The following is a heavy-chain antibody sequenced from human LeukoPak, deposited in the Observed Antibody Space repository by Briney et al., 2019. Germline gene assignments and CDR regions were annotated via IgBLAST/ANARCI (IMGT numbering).Heavy chain of an antibody. J-gene: IGHJ4*02. V-gene: IGHV4-34*01. CDR2: INHSGST. D-gene: IGHD6-6*01. CDR3: ARDYSSSSWSD. Sequence: PSETLSLTCAVYGGSFSGYYWSWIRQPPGKGLEWIGEINHSGSTNYNPSLKSRVTISVDTSKNQFSLKLSSVTAADTAVYYCARDYSSSSWSDWGQGTLVTVSS. CDR1: GGSFSGYY.